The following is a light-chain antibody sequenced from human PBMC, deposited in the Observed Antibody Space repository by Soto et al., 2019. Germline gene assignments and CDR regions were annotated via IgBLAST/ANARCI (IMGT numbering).Light chain of an antibody. CDR1: SSDVGSYNL. CDR2: EDI. V-gene: IGLV2-23*01. Sequence: QSALTQPASVSGSPGQSITISCTGTSSDVGSYNLVSWYQQHPGKAPKLMIYEDIERPSGVSNRFSGSKSGNTASLTISGLQTEDEADYYCCSYAGGTSVVFGGGTKETVL. J-gene: IGLJ2*01. CDR3: CSYAGGTSVV.